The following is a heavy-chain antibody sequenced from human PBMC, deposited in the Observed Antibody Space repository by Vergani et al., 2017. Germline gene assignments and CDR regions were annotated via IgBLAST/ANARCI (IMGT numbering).Heavy chain of an antibody. D-gene: IGHD4-17*01. J-gene: IGHJ4*02. CDR2: SYYSGST. CDR1: GGSISSSSYY. Sequence: QLQLQESGPGLVKPSETLSLTCTVSGGSISSSSYYWGWLRQPPGKGLEWIGCSYYSGSTYYNLYLKSRVTISVDTSKNQFSLKQSSVTAADTAVYYCARHPRRGYMTTGFDYWGQGSLVTVYS. V-gene: IGHV4-39*01. CDR3: ARHPRRGYMTTGFDY.